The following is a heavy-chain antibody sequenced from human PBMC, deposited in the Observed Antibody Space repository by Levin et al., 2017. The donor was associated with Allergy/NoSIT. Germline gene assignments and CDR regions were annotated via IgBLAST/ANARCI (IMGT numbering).Heavy chain of an antibody. CDR3: TTLLEYGGILFDY. Sequence: GGSLRLSCVASGFTFKYARMTWVRQAPGKGLEWVGHIKNIPDGATTDYAAPVRGRFLISRDDSENTVHLQMNSLKTEDTAVYYCTTLLEYGGILFDYWGQGALVSVSS. CDR1: GFTFKYAR. V-gene: IGHV3-15*01. CDR2: IKNIPDGATT. J-gene: IGHJ4*02. D-gene: IGHD4-23*01.